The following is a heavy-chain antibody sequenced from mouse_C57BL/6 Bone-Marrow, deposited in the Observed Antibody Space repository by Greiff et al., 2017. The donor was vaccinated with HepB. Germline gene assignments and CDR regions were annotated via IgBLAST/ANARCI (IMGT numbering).Heavy chain of an antibody. CDR2: IRNKANGYTT. CDR3: ARFLYGSSNYFDY. Sequence: EVQLQESGGGLVQPGGSLSLSCAASGFTFTDYYMSWVRQPPGKALEWLGFIRNKANGYTTEYSASVKGRFTISRDNSQSILYLQMNALRAEDSATYYCARFLYGSSNYFDYWGQGTTLTVSS. V-gene: IGHV7-3*01. D-gene: IGHD1-1*01. J-gene: IGHJ2*01. CDR1: GFTFTDYY.